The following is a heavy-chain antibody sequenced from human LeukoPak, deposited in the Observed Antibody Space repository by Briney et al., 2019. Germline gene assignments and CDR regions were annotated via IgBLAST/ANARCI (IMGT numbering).Heavy chain of an antibody. CDR1: GYTFTSYG. J-gene: IGHJ5*02. Sequence: ASVKVSCKASGYTFTSYGISWVRQAPGQGLEWMGWISAYNGNTNYAQKLQGRVTMTTDTSTSTAYMELRSLRSDDTAVYYCARDYNSGYDFVWLYWFDPWGQGTLVTVSS. CDR2: ISAYNGNT. CDR3: ARDYNSGYDFVWLYWFDP. V-gene: IGHV1-18*01. D-gene: IGHD5-12*01.